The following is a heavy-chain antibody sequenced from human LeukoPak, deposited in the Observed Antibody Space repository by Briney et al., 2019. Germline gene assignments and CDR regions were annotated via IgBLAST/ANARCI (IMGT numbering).Heavy chain of an antibody. Sequence: GASVKVSCKASGYTFTGYYMHWVRQAPGQGLEWMGWINPNSGGTNYAQKFQGRVTMTRDTSISTAYMELSRLRSDDTAVYYCARVGIVATRYPSYFDYWGQGTLVTVSS. CDR1: GYTFTGYY. V-gene: IGHV1-2*02. D-gene: IGHD5-12*01. CDR2: INPNSGGT. J-gene: IGHJ4*02. CDR3: ARVGIVATRYPSYFDY.